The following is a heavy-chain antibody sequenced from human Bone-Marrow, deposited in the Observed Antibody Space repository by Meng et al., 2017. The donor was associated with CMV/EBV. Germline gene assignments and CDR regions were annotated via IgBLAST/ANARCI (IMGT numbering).Heavy chain of an antibody. CDR1: GFTFSSYA. CDR2: ISGSGGST. V-gene: IGHV3-23*01. D-gene: IGHD6-6*01. Sequence: GESLKISCAASGFTFSSYAMSWVRQAPGKGLEWVSAISGSGGSTYYADSVKGRFTISRENAKNSLYLQMNSLRAGDTAVYYCARAKSSSGSLSVLGMDVWGQGTTVTVSS. CDR3: ARAKSSSGSLSVLGMDV. J-gene: IGHJ6*02.